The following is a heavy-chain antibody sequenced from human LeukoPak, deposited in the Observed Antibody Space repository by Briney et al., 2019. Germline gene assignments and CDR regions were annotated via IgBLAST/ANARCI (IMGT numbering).Heavy chain of an antibody. Sequence: GRSLRLSCSASGFTFSSYPMHWVRQAPGKGLEWVAVISYDGSNKYYADSVKGRFTISRDNSKNTLSLQMESLRPDGTAVYYCARKGGYRYGSWGQGTLVTVSS. CDR2: ISYDGSNK. J-gene: IGHJ5*02. D-gene: IGHD5-18*01. CDR3: ARKGGYRYGS. CDR1: GFTFSSYP. V-gene: IGHV3-30*04.